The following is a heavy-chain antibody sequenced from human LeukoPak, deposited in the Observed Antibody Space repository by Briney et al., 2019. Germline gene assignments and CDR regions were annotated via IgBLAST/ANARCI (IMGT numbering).Heavy chain of an antibody. Sequence: SETLSLTCAVYGGSSSGFYRSWIRQSPGKGLEWIGEINGGGRTDYNPSLKSRVTMSVDTSKNQFSLSLTSVTAADTAVYYCAADPGPRRFDYWGRGTLVTVSS. CDR1: GGSSSGFY. CDR2: INGGGRT. D-gene: IGHD1-14*01. CDR3: AADPGPRRFDY. J-gene: IGHJ4*02. V-gene: IGHV4-34*10.